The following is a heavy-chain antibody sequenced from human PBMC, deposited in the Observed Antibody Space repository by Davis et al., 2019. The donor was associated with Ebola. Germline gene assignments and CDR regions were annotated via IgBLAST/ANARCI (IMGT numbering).Heavy chain of an antibody. CDR2: IYHSGST. D-gene: IGHD5-18*01. Sequence: SETLSLTCTVSGDSISSYYWSWIRQPPGKGLEWIGEIYHSGSTNYNPSLQSRITISVDKSKNQFSLKLSSVTAADTAVYYCARGRRYSYGPPRYWGQGTLVTVSS. V-gene: IGHV4-59*12. CDR1: GDSISSYY. J-gene: IGHJ4*02. CDR3: ARGRRYSYGPPRY.